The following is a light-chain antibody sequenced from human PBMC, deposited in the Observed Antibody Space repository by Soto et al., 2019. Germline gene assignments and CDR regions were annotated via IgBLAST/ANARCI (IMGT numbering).Light chain of an antibody. Sequence: EIVLTQSPATLSLSPGERATLSCRASQSVGTWLAWYQQKPGQAPRLLIYDASNRPTGIPDRFSGSGSGTDFTLTISSLEPEEFAVYYCAQRIWPWTVGQGTKVDIK. CDR3: AQRIWPWT. CDR2: DAS. CDR1: QSVGTW. V-gene: IGKV3-11*01. J-gene: IGKJ1*01.